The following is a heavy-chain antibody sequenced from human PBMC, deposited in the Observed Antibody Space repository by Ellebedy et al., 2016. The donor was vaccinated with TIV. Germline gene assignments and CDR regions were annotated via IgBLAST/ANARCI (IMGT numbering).Heavy chain of an antibody. D-gene: IGHD1-26*01. V-gene: IGHV3-30*03. Sequence: GESLKISXAASGFTFSSYGMHWVRQAPGKGLEWVAVISYDGSNKYYADSVKGRFTISRDNSKNTLYLQMNSLRAEDTAVYYCAGGSYDGWGQGTLVTVSS. J-gene: IGHJ4*02. CDR2: ISYDGSNK. CDR1: GFTFSSYG. CDR3: AGGSYDG.